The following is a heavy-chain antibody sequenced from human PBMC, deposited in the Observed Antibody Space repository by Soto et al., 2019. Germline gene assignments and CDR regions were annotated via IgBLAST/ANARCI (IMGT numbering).Heavy chain of an antibody. CDR2: ISGSGGST. J-gene: IGHJ4*02. Sequence: GGSLRLSCAASGLTFSSYAMSWVRQAPGKGLEWVSAISGSGGSTYYADSVKGRFTISRDNSKNTLYLQMNSLRAEDTAVYYCAKALGPVYNSPFIDYWGQGTLVTVSS. V-gene: IGHV3-23*01. CDR1: GLTFSSYA. D-gene: IGHD1-1*01. CDR3: AKALGPVYNSPFIDY.